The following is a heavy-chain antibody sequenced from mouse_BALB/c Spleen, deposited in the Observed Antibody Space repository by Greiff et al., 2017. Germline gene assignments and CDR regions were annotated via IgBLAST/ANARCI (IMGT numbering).Heavy chain of an antibody. CDR3: AEGEYGNYGWFAY. V-gene: IGHV1-31*01. CDR2: INPYNGAT. J-gene: IGHJ3*01. CDR1: GYSFTGYY. D-gene: IGHD2-1*01. Sequence: EVQLQQSGPELVKPGASVKISCKASGYSFTGYYMHWVKQSHVKSLEWIGRINPYNGATSYNQNFKDKASLTVDKSSSTAYMELHSLTSEDSAVYYCAEGEYGNYGWFAYWGQGTLVTVSA.